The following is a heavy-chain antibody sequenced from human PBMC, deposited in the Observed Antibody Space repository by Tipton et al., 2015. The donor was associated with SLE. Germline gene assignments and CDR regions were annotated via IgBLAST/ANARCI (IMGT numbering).Heavy chain of an antibody. J-gene: IGHJ5*01. CDR1: GGSISSGDCY. CDR3: ARVERWVQNRGVDS. D-gene: IGHD5-24*01. V-gene: IGHV4-31*03. Sequence: LRLSCTVSGGSISSGDCYWTWIRQLPGKGLEWIGYIYYSGSTSYSLSLKSRLTISMDTSKNQFSLKLTSVTAADTAMYYCARVERWVQNRGVDSWGQGTLVTVSS. CDR2: IYYSGST.